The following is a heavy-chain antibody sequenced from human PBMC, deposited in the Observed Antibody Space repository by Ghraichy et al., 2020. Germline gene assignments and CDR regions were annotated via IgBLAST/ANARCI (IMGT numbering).Heavy chain of an antibody. J-gene: IGHJ3*02. CDR1: GVSISSSSYF. Sequence: SETLSLTCTVSGVSISSSSYFWAWIRQPPGKGLEWIGSIYYSGRTYYNPSLKSRVTISGDTSKNQFSLKLNSVTAADTAVYFCAAPYYYDSRGYYYRAIFAIWGPGTLVTVSS. CDR3: AAPYYYDSRGYYYRAIFAI. V-gene: IGHV4-39*01. D-gene: IGHD3-22*01. CDR2: IYYSGRT.